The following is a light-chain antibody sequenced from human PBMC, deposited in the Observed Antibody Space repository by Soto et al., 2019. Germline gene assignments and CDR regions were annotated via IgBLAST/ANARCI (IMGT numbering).Light chain of an antibody. CDR2: AAS. V-gene: IGKV1-39*01. CDR3: QQSRNTPYT. J-gene: IGKJ2*01. CDR1: QSISSS. Sequence: DIQVTQSPPSLSASVGDRVIITCRASQSISSSLYWYQQKPGKAPKVLIHAASSLQSGVPSRFSGSGSGTDFTLTISSLQPEDFATYYCQQSRNTPYTFGQGTKLEIK.